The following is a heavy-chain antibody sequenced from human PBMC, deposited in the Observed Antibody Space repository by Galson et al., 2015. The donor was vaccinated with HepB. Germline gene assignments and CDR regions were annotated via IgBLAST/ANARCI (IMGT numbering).Heavy chain of an antibody. CDR1: GFTFSNAW. CDR2: IKSKTDGGTT. V-gene: IGHV3-15*01. CDR3: TTDQVIAAGHPYYFDY. D-gene: IGHD6-13*01. J-gene: IGHJ4*02. Sequence: SLRLSCAASGFTFSNAWMSWVRQAPGKGLEWVGRIKSKTDGGTTDYAAPVKGRFTISRDDSKNTLYLQMNSLKTEDTAVYYCTTDQVIAAGHPYYFDYWGQGTLVTVSS.